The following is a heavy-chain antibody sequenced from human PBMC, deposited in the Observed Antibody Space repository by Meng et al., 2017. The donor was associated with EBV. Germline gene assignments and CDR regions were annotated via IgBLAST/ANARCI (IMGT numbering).Heavy chain of an antibody. J-gene: IGHJ5*02. CDR2: INPNSGGT. V-gene: IGHV1-2*06. CDR3: AKGADLAAAGTFWFDP. D-gene: IGHD6-13*01. Sequence: VARVQLGAEVKKPGAPVKVSCKASGTTFTGYHMHWVRQAPGQGLEWMGRINPNSGGTNYAQKFQGRVTMTRDTSISTAYMELSRLRSDDTAVYYCAKGADLAAAGTFWFDPWGQGTLVTVSS. CDR1: GTTFTGYH.